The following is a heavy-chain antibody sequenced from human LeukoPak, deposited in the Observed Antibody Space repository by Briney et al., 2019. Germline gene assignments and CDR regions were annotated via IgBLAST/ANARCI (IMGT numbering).Heavy chain of an antibody. CDR1: GFTVSPNY. CDR2: IWYDGSNK. CDR3: ARDFTVEMATKGLFDY. J-gene: IGHJ4*02. D-gene: IGHD5-24*01. V-gene: IGHV3-33*08. Sequence: GGSLRLSCAASGFTVSPNYLSWVRQAPGKGLEWVAVIWYDGSNKYYADSVKGRFTISRDNSKNTLYLQMNSLRAEDTAVYYCARDFTVEMATKGLFDYWGQGTLVTVSS.